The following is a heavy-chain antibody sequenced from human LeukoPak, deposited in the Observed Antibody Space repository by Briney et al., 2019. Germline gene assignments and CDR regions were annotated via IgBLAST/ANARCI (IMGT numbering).Heavy chain of an antibody. CDR3: ARDEAAAGTNWFDP. D-gene: IGHD6-13*01. Sequence: GASVTVSCKASGYTFTSYAMNWVRQAPGQGLEWMGWINTNTGNPTYAQGFTGRFVFSLDTSVSTAYLQISSLKAEDTAVYYCARDEAAAGTNWFDPWGQGTLVTVSS. V-gene: IGHV7-4-1*02. CDR1: GYTFTSYA. CDR2: INTNTGNP. J-gene: IGHJ5*02.